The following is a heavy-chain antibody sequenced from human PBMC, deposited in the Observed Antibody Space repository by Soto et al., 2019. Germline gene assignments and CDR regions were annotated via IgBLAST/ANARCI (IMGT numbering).Heavy chain of an antibody. J-gene: IGHJ4*02. CDR2: VYRTGST. V-gene: IGHV4-4*02. CDR1: GGSFTSNNW. Sequence: SETLSLTCAVSGGSFTSNNWWTWVRQPPGQGLEWIGEVYRTGSTNYNPSLKSRVTISLDKSENQFSLKVTSLTAADTAVYYCASRDPGTSVDYWGQGTLVTVSS. D-gene: IGHD1-7*01. CDR3: ASRDPGTSVDY.